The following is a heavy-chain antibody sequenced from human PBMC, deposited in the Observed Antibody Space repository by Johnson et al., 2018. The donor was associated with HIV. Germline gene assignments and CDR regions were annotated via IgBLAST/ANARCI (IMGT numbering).Heavy chain of an antibody. CDR1: GFTFSSYD. Sequence: QMLLVESGGGLVQPGGSLRLSCAASGFTFSSYDMHWVRQAPGKGLEWVAVISYDGSNKYYADSVKGRFTISRDNSKNTLYLQMNSLRAEDTAVYYCARDQAGTTDDAFDIWGQGAMVTVSS. CDR2: ISYDGSNK. J-gene: IGHJ3*02. V-gene: IGHV3-30-3*01. D-gene: IGHD1-7*01. CDR3: ARDQAGTTDDAFDI.